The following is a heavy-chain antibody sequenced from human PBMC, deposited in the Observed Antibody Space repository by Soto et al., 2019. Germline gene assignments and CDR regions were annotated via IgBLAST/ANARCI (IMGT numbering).Heavy chain of an antibody. D-gene: IGHD2-8*01. CDR2: ISHSGRT. V-gene: IGHV4-61*01. CDR1: GASLRSGSYY. CDR3: SYGSSFDY. J-gene: IGHJ4*02. Sequence: SLTCTVSGASLRSGSYYWSWIRQPQGKGLEWIGYISHSGRTNYDPSLKSRLTMSVDTSQNQFSLQLNSVTAADTAVYYWSYGSSFDYWGQGTLVTVSS.